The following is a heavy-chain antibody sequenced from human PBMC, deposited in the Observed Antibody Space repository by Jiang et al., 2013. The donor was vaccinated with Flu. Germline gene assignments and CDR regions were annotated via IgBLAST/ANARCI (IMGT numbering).Heavy chain of an antibody. CDR3: AREGDDFWNWFDP. D-gene: IGHD3-3*01. CDR1: GYTFTSYA. Sequence: SGAEVKKPGASVKVSCKASGYTFTSYAMHWVRQAPGQRLEWMGWINAGNGNTKYSQKFQGRVTITRDTSASTAYMELSSLRSEDTAVYYCAREGDDFWNWFDPWGQGTLVTVSS. J-gene: IGHJ5*02. CDR2: INAGNGNT. V-gene: IGHV1-3*01.